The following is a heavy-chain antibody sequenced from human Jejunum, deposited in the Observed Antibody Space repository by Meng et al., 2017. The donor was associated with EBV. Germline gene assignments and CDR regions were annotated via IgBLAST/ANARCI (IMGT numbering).Heavy chain of an antibody. D-gene: IGHD6-19*01. CDR2: ISSNTGAT. CDR3: AREIAAGSGWFFFDN. J-gene: IGHJ4*02. Sequence: QVQLLQSGAEAKKPXXXXXXXRKASGYTLTGYYMQWVRQAPGQGLEWMGRISSNTGATNYAQKFQGRVTLTRDTSINTAYMELSRLTSDDTAVYYCAREIAAGSGWFFFDNWGQGTLGIVSS. V-gene: IGHV1-2*06. CDR1: GYTLTGYY.